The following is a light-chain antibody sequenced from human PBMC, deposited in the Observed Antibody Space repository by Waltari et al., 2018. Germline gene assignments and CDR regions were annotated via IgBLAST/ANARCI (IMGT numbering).Light chain of an antibody. CDR3: QQSYSTPYT. V-gene: IGKV1-39*01. Sequence: DIQMTQSPSSLSASVGDRVTITCRASQSISSYLNWYQQKPGKAPKLLIYAASSLQSGVPARGSGSGSGTDFTLTISSLQPEDFATYYCQQSYSTPYTFGQGTKLEIK. J-gene: IGKJ2*01. CDR2: AAS. CDR1: QSISSY.